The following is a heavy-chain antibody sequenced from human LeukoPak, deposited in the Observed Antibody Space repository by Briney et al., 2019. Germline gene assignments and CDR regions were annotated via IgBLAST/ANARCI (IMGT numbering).Heavy chain of an antibody. J-gene: IGHJ4*02. CDR1: GFTFSSYA. CDR2: ISYDGSNK. D-gene: IGHD3-9*01. Sequence: GGSLRLSCAASGFTFSSYAMHWVRQAPGKGLEWVAVISYDGSNKYYADSVKGRFTISRDNSKNTLYLQVNSLRAEDTAVYYCARDKRYDILTGSDYWGQGTLVTVSS. CDR3: ARDKRYDILTGSDY. V-gene: IGHV3-30-3*01.